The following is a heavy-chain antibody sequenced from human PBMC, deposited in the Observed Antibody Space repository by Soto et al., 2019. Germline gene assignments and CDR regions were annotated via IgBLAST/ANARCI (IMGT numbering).Heavy chain of an antibody. D-gene: IGHD1-20*01. CDR1: GLNLNSLW. V-gene: IGHV3-74*01. J-gene: IGHJ4*02. CDR2: IDENGRST. Sequence: EVQVVESGGGLVQPGGSLRLSCTATGLNLNSLWRYWVRQSPGEGLQWISGIDENGRSTRYADSVKGRFTISRDNAKNTLYLQMNGLRAEDTAVYYCASYNWPATSDYWGKGTLVTGSS. CDR3: ASYNWPATSDY.